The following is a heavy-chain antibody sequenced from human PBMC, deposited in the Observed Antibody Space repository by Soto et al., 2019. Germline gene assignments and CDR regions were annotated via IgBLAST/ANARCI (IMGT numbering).Heavy chain of an antibody. V-gene: IGHV1-46*01. Sequence: ASVKVSCKASGYTFTSYYMHWVRQAPGQGLEWMGIINPSGGSTSYAQKFQGRVTMTRDTSTSTVYMELSSLRPEDTAVYYCARLAYYDILTGHTKGSDYWGQGTLVIVSS. CDR2: INPSGGST. CDR1: GYTFTSYY. D-gene: IGHD3-9*01. CDR3: ARLAYYDILTGHTKGSDY. J-gene: IGHJ4*02.